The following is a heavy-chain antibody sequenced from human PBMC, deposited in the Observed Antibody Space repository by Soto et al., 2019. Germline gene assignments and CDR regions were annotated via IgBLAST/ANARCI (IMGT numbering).Heavy chain of an antibody. Sequence: EVQLLESGGGLEQPGGSLRLSCVASGFTFSNYAMNWIRRAPGKGLEWVSSISGSDDRTFFADSVKGRFTISRDNSKDTVFLQINNLRGEDTALYYCTKGGRGIDIFFGSWCQGTLVSVSS. CDR1: GFTFSNYA. D-gene: IGHD3-9*01. CDR3: TKGGRGIDIFFGS. CDR2: ISGSDDRT. J-gene: IGHJ4*02. V-gene: IGHV3-23*01.